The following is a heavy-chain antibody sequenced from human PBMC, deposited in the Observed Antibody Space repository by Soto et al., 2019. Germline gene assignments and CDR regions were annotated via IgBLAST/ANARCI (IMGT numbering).Heavy chain of an antibody. J-gene: IGHJ6*03. CDR2: INHSGST. CDR1: GGSFSGYY. V-gene: IGHV4-34*01. Sequence: SETLSLTCAVYGGSFSGYYWSWIRQPPGKGLEWIGEINHSGSTNYNPSLKSRVTISVDTSKNQFSLKLSSVTAADTAVYYCARGLGYMDVWGKGTTVTVSS. CDR3: ARGLGYMDV.